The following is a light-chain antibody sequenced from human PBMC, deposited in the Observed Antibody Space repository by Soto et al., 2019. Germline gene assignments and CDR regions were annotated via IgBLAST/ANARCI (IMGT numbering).Light chain of an antibody. V-gene: IGLV2-14*01. CDR2: DVS. Sequence: QSALTQPASVSGSLRQSISISCTEDSSDLTYNSVSWYQHHPHKAPKLIIYDVSYRPSGVSTRFSGSQSAGSASLTISGLQAEDEADYYCSSSTPTRGLVFGSGTKVTVL. CDR3: SSSTPTRGLV. J-gene: IGLJ1*01. CDR1: SSDLTYNS.